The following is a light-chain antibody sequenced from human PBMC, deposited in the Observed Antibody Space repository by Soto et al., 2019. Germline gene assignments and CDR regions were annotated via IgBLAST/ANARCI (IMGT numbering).Light chain of an antibody. V-gene: IGKV1-6*01. J-gene: IGKJ1*01. CDR1: QGIRND. Sequence: ALQMTQSPSSLSASVGDRVTITCRASQGIRNDLGWYQKKPGKDPKILIYAASSLQSGVPSRFSGSGSGTDFNLTISRLQTEDFATYYCLQEYNYPLTVAQGTKLDIK. CDR3: LQEYNYPLT. CDR2: AAS.